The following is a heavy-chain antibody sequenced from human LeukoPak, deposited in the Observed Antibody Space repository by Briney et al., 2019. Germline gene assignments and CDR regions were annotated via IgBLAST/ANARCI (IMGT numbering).Heavy chain of an antibody. CDR1: GGSISSSSYY. CDR3: ARVARDYYDSSGTYYFDY. D-gene: IGHD3-22*01. V-gene: IGHV4-61*01. J-gene: IGHJ4*02. CDR2: IYYSGST. Sequence: SETLSLTCTVSGGSISSSSYYWSWIRQPPGKGLEWIGYIYYSGSTNYNPSLKSRVTISVDTSKNQFSLKLSSVTAADTAVYYCARVARDYYDSSGTYYFDYWGQGTLVTVSS.